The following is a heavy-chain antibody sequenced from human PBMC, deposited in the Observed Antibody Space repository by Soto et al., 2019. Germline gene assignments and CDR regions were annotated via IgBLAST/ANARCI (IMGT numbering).Heavy chain of an antibody. D-gene: IGHD3-22*01. J-gene: IGHJ3*01. Sequence: EVQLLESGGGLIQPGGSLRLSCTASGFSYSSYAMSWVRQAPGKGLEWVSVISGSTATIHYADSVKGRFTISRDNSKNTLYLQMNSLRAEDTAVYYCAKGRKGYHDSNGSPWTFDVCGQGTMVTVSP. CDR2: ISGSTATI. V-gene: IGHV3-23*01. CDR3: AKGRKGYHDSNGSPWTFDV. CDR1: GFSYSSYA.